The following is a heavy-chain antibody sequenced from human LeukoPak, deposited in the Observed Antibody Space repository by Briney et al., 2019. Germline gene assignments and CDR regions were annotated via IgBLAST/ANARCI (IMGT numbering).Heavy chain of an antibody. CDR1: GTTFSNAW. CDR2: IYRSSNGETT. Sequence: GGSLRLSCAASGTTFSNAWMTCVRQAPGKGLEWVGRIYRSSNGETTDYGAPVKGRFTMSRYDSKSTLYLQMNSLNTEDTAVYYCMTYSSGFCPFWGQGTLVTVSS. J-gene: IGHJ4*02. D-gene: IGHD6-19*01. V-gene: IGHV3-15*01. CDR3: MTYSSGFCPF.